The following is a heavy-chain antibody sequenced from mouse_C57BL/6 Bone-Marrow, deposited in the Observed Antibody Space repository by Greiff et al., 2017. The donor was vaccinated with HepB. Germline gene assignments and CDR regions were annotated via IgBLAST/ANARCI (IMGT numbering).Heavy chain of an antibody. CDR2: INPGSGGT. CDR3: ARNRGYYSNYFDY. V-gene: IGHV1-54*01. D-gene: IGHD2-5*01. J-gene: IGHJ2*01. Sequence: VKVVESGAELVRPGTSVKVSCKASGYAFTNYLIEWVKQRPGQGLEWIGVINPGSGGTNYNEKFKGKATLTADKSSSTAYMQLSSLTSEDSAVYFCARNRGYYSNYFDYWGQGTTLTVSS. CDR1: GYAFTNYL.